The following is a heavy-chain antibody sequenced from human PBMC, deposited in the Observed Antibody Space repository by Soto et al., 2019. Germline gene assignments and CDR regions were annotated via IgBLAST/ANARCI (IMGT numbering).Heavy chain of an antibody. CDR2: ISPYSGSR. D-gene: IGHD4-17*01. CDR1: GYDFDRFA. V-gene: IGHV1-18*01. CDR3: AREQYAFGDLYDVDY. Sequence: QVQLVQSGGEVKRPGASVKVSCKASGYDFDRFAISWVRQARGQGLEWMGLISPYSGSRDYAEKFQGRVTMTTNTATSTAYMELRSLRSDDTAVYLCAREQYAFGDLYDVDYWGQGTLVTVSS. J-gene: IGHJ4*02.